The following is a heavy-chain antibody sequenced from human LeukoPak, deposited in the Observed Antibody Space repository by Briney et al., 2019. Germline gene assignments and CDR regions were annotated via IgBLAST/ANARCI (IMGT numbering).Heavy chain of an antibody. CDR2: IWYDGSNK. V-gene: IGHV3-33*01. Sequence: GGSLRLSCAASGSTLSSYGMHWVRQAPGKGLEWVAVIWYDGSNKYYADSVKGRFTISRDNSKNTLYLQMNSLRAEDTAVYYCARDGRDGDYGDYYYGMDVWGQGTTVTVSS. CDR1: GSTLSSYG. CDR3: ARDGRDGDYGDYYYGMDV. D-gene: IGHD4-17*01. J-gene: IGHJ6*02.